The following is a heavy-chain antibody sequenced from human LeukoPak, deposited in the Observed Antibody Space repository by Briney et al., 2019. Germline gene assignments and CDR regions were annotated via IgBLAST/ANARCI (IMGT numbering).Heavy chain of an antibody. V-gene: IGHV4-39*01. Sequence: SETLSLTCTVSGGSINSNNYYWDWVRQPPGKGLEWIGTIYYSGSTYYNPSLKSRVTISVDTSKNQISLKLSSVTAADTAVYYCASLGFWNYIDYWGQGTLVTVSS. D-gene: IGHD3-3*01. CDR3: ASLGFWNYIDY. J-gene: IGHJ4*02. CDR2: IYYSGST. CDR1: GGSINSNNYY.